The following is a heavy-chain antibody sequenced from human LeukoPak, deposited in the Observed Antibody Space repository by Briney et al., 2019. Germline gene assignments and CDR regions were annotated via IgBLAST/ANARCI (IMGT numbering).Heavy chain of an antibody. CDR3: ARSGNYYDSSGYYPRRGFDY. Sequence: SVKVSCKASGGTFSSYAISWVRQAPGQGLEWTGGIIPIFGTANYAQKFQGRVTITADESTSTAYMELSSLRSEDTAVYYCARSGNYYDSSGYYPRRGFDYWGQGTLVTVSS. V-gene: IGHV1-69*13. J-gene: IGHJ4*02. CDR1: GGTFSSYA. CDR2: IIPIFGTA. D-gene: IGHD3-22*01.